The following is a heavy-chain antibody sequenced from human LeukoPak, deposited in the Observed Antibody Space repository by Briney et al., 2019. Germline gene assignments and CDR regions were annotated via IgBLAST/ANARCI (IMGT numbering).Heavy chain of an antibody. D-gene: IGHD5-12*01. J-gene: IGHJ4*02. CDR1: GYTFTSYY. V-gene: IGHV1-46*01. CDR3: ARLIGDSGYDYSYDY. Sequence: GASVKVSCKASGYTFTSYYMHWVRQAPGQGLEWMGIINPSGGSTSYAQKFQGRVTMTRDMSTSTVYMELSSLRSEDTAVYYCARLIGDSGYDYSYDYWGQGTLVTVSS. CDR2: INPSGGST.